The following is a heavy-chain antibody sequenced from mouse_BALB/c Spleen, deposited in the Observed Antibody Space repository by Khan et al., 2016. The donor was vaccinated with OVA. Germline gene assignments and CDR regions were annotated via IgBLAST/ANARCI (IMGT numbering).Heavy chain of an antibody. CDR3: ARSVTITTVVATDFAY. Sequence: EVQLQESGPGLVKPSQSLSLTCTVTGYSITSDYAWNWIRQFPGNKLEWMGYISYSGRTSYNPSLKSRISITRDTSKNQSFLQLNSVTTEATATYYCARSVTITTVVATDFAYWGQGTTLTVSS. CDR1: GYSITSDYA. CDR2: ISYSGRT. V-gene: IGHV3-2*02. D-gene: IGHD1-1*01. J-gene: IGHJ2*01.